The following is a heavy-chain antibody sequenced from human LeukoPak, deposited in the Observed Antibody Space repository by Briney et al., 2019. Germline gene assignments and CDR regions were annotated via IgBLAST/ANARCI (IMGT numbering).Heavy chain of an antibody. D-gene: IGHD3-10*01. CDR2: ISSSSSTV. J-gene: IGHJ4*02. Sequence: GGSLRLSCAASGFTFSSYSMNWVRQAPGKGLEWVSYISSSSSTVYYADSVRGRFTISRDNAKNSLYLQMNSLRAEDTAVYYCARDKGGYYYGSGSYFFDYWGQGTLVTVSS. CDR3: ARDKGGYYYGSGSYFFDY. CDR1: GFTFSSYS. V-gene: IGHV3-48*04.